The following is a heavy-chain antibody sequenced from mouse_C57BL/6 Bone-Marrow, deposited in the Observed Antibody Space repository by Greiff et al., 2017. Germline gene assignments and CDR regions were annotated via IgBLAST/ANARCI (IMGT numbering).Heavy chain of an antibody. CDR1: GYAFTNYL. Sequence: QVQLQQSGAELVRPGTSVKVSCKASGYAFTNYLIEWVKQRPGQGLEWIGVINPGSGGTYSNEKFKGKATLTADKSSSTAYMQLSSLTSEDSAVYFCARDDGYYVWYCDVWGTGTTVTVSS. V-gene: IGHV1-54*01. CDR2: INPGSGGT. J-gene: IGHJ1*03. D-gene: IGHD2-3*01. CDR3: ARDDGYYVWYCDV.